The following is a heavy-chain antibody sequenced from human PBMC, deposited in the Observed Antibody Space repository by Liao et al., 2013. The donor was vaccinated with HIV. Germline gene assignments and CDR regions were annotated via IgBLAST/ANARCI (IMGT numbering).Heavy chain of an antibody. CDR1: NDSISPYY. V-gene: IGHV4-4*07. D-gene: IGHD7-27*01. CDR3: ATDQSGDHRGFDT. CDR2: IYNNGNT. J-gene: IGHJ4*02. Sequence: QVQLQESGPGLVKPSETLSLTCTVSNDSISPYYWTWIRQPAGKRLEWIGRIYNNGNTNYNPSLKSRVTISLDTARNRFSLKLSSVTAADTAVYYCATDQSGDHRGFDTWGRGSLVTVYS.